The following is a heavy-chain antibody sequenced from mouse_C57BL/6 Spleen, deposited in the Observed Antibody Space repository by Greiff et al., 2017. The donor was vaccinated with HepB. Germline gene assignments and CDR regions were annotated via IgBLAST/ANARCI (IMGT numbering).Heavy chain of an antibody. CDR2: INPSTGGT. J-gene: IGHJ4*01. D-gene: IGHD3-1*01. CDR1: GYSFTGYY. Sequence: EVQLQQSGPELVKPGASVKISCKASGYSFTGYYMNWVKQSPEKSLEWIGEINPSTGGTTYNQKFKAKATLTVDKSSSTAYMQLKSLTSEDSAVYYCARSGHFHMDYWGQGTSVTVSS. V-gene: IGHV1-42*01. CDR3: ARSGHFHMDY.